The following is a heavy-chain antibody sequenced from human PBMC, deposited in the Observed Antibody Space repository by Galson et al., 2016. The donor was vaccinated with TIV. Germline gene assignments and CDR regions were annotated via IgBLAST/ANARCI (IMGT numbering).Heavy chain of an antibody. CDR2: IKEDGREK. CDR3: ARDKERSGWYFWFDP. CDR1: GFTFSNYW. J-gene: IGHJ5*02. V-gene: IGHV3-7*01. Sequence: SLRLSCAVSGFTFSNYWMTWVRQAPGEGLEWVANIKEDGREKNYVDLVKGRFTISRDNAKNSVYLQMNNLRTEDTGVYYCARDKERSGWYFWFDPWGQGTLVTVSA. D-gene: IGHD6-19*01.